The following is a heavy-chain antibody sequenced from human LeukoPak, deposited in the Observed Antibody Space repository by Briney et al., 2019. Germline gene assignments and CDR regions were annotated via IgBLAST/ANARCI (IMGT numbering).Heavy chain of an antibody. Sequence: SVKVSCTASGGAFSSYTISWVRQAPGQGLEWMGRIIPILGIANYAQKFQGRVTITADKSTSTAYMELSSLRSEDTAVYYCARAEEGNYYGMDVWGQGTTVTVSS. CDR2: IIPILGIA. V-gene: IGHV1-69*02. CDR1: GGAFSSYT. D-gene: IGHD3-10*01. CDR3: ARAEEGNYYGMDV. J-gene: IGHJ6*02.